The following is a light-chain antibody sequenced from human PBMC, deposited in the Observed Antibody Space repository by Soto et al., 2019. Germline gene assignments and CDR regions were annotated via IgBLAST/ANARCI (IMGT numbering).Light chain of an antibody. CDR1: SSNIGAGFD. V-gene: IGLV1-40*01. CDR2: AST. J-gene: IGLJ2*01. CDR3: QSYDTGLTGHVL. Sequence: QSVLTQPPSVSGAPGQKVTISCSGNSSNIGAGFDVHWYQQPPGAAPKLLIYASTNRPSGVPDRFSGSKSDTSASLAITGLQIDDEADYYCQSYDTGLTGHVLFGGGTQLTVL.